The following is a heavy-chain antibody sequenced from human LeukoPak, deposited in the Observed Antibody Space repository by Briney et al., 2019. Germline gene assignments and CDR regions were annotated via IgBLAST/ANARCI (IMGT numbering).Heavy chain of an antibody. CDR3: ARDKARTGTSFDY. J-gene: IGHJ4*02. D-gene: IGHD1-7*01. V-gene: IGHV3-33*01. CDR2: IWYDGSNK. CDR1: EFTFSSNG. Sequence: PGRSLRLSCAASEFTFSSNGMHWVRQAPGKGLEWVAVIWYDGSNKFYADSVKGRFTISRDNSKNTLYLQMNSLRAEDTAVYYCARDKARTGTSFDYWGQGTLVTVSS.